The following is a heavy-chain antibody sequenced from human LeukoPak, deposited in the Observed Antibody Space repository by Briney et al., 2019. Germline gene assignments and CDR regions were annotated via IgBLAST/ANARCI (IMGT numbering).Heavy chain of an antibody. V-gene: IGHV4-39*01. Sequence: PSETLSLTCTVSGGSISSSSYYWGWIRQPPGKGLEWIGSIYYSGSTYYNPSLKSRVTISVDTSKNQFSLKLSSVTAADTAVYYCARQAYYYGSGSYYRLDYWGQRTLVTVSS. J-gene: IGHJ4*02. CDR2: IYYSGST. CDR3: ARQAYYYGSGSYYRLDY. D-gene: IGHD3-10*01. CDR1: GGSISSSSYY.